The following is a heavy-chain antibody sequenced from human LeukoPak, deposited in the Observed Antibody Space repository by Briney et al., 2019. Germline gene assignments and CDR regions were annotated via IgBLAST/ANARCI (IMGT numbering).Heavy chain of an antibody. CDR3: AGLRGDILTGYRKYYFDY. V-gene: IGHV4-34*01. Sequence: SETLSLTCAVYGGSFSGYYWSWIRQPPGKGLEWIGEINHSGSTNYNPSLKSRVTISVDTSKNQFSLKLSSVTAADTAVYYCAGLRGDILTGYRKYYFDYWGQGTLVTVSS. CDR1: GGSFSGYY. CDR2: INHSGST. D-gene: IGHD3-9*01. J-gene: IGHJ4*02.